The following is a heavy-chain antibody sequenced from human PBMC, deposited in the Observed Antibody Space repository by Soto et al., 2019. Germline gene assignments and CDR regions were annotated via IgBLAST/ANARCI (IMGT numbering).Heavy chain of an antibody. CDR1: GGSFSGYY. CDR2: INHSGST. V-gene: IGHV4-34*01. D-gene: IGHD6-19*01. CDR3: ARLPSIAVAVDY. J-gene: IGHJ4*02. Sequence: QVQLQQWGAGLLKPSETLSLTCAVYGGSFSGYYWSWIRQPPGKGLEWIGEINHSGSTNYNPSLKRRVTISVDTSKNQFSLKLSSVTAADTAVYYCARLPSIAVAVDYWGQGTLVTVSS.